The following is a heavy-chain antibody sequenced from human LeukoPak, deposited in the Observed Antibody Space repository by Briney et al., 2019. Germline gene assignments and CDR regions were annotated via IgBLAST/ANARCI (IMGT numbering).Heavy chain of an antibody. CDR3: VRGQTIDY. D-gene: IGHD3-3*01. CDR2: IKSDGTGI. Sequence: PGGSLTLSCTTSGFTFSNYWMYWVRQAPGKGLMWASRIKSDGTGITYTDSVEGRFTISRDNAKNTLYLQMNSLRDEDTAVYYCVRGQTIDYWGQGTLVTVSS. J-gene: IGHJ4*02. V-gene: IGHV3-74*01. CDR1: GFTFSNYW.